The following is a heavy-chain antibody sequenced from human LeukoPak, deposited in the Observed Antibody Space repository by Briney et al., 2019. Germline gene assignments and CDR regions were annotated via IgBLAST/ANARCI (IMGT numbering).Heavy chain of an antibody. CDR3: AKMSGDCTRTTCSNFDY. CDR2: ISLSGSTI. CDR1: GFTFSYFE. J-gene: IGHJ4*02. Sequence: GGSLRLSCAASGFTFSYFEMYSVRQAPGKGLEWLSYISLSGSTIYYADSVKGRFTISRDNAKSSLYLQMNSLRAEDTAIYYCAKMSGDCTRTTCSNFDYWGQGTLVTVSS. V-gene: IGHV3-48*03. D-gene: IGHD2/OR15-2a*01.